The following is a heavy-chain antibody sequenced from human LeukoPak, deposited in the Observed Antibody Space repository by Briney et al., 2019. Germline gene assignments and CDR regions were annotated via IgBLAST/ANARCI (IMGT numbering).Heavy chain of an antibody. J-gene: IGHJ3*02. CDR3: AKDLRDGYNPGAFDI. CDR1: GFTFSNYA. Sequence: GGSLRLSCAASGFTFSNYAMSWVRQAPGKGLEWVSAISGSGGSTYYADSVKGRFTISRDNSKNTLYLQMNSLRAEDTAVYYCAKDLRDGYNPGAFDIWGQGTMVTVSS. V-gene: IGHV3-23*01. CDR2: ISGSGGST. D-gene: IGHD5-24*01.